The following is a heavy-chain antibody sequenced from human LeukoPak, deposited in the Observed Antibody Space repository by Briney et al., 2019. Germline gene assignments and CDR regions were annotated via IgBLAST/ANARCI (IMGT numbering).Heavy chain of an antibody. CDR1: GFTFSRFW. V-gene: IGHV3-7*02. CDR2: IKPDGSEK. D-gene: IGHD2/OR15-2a*01. J-gene: IGHJ4*02. CDR3: AKADEMNMDY. Sequence: AGGSLRLSCAASGFTFSRFWMGWVRQAPGKGLEWVANIKPDGSEKNYGDSVRGRFTISRDNARNSLYLQMNSPRAEDTAVYYCAKADEMNMDYWGQGTLVTVSS.